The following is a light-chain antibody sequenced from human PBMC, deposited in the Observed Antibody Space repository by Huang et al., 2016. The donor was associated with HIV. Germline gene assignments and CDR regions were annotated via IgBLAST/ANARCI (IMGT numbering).Light chain of an antibody. V-gene: IGKV3-11*01. J-gene: IGKJ2*01. Sequence: EIVLTQSPATLSLSPGERATLSCRANQSVSDYLAWYQQKPGQAPRLLIYDASNRANGIPARFRGSGTATDFSLTINSLEPEDSAIYFCQQRSNWPLTFGQGTKLEIK. CDR3: QQRSNWPLT. CDR2: DAS. CDR1: QSVSDY.